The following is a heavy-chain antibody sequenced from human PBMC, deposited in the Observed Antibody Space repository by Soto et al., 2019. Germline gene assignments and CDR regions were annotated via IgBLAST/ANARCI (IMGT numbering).Heavy chain of an antibody. CDR2: IIPIFGTT. V-gene: IGHV1-69*13. D-gene: IGHD3-10*01. CDR3: AREGQDMATVRFDY. J-gene: IGHJ4*02. CDR1: GGTSSVFP. Sequence: SVKVSCKSSGGTSSVFPISWVRQAPRQGLEWMGGIIPIFGTTNSAQKFQGRLTITADASTSTVYMELSGLKPEDTAMYYCAREGQDMATVRFDYWGQGTLVTVSS.